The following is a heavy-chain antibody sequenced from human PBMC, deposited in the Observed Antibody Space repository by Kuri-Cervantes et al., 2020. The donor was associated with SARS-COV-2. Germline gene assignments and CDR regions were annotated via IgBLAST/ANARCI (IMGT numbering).Heavy chain of an antibody. CDR2: ISHEGSYK. J-gene: IGHJ4*02. CDR3: ARAAYFYDSNYYYSIDY. CDR1: GFTLSTYG. D-gene: IGHD3-22*01. V-gene: IGHV3-30*03. Sequence: GESLKISCVASGFTLSTYGIHWVRQAPGKGLEWVTFISHEGSYKWYADSVKGRFTVSKDNSKSTLDLQMNSLRPEDTAVYYCARAAYFYDSNYYYSIDYWGQGALVTVSS.